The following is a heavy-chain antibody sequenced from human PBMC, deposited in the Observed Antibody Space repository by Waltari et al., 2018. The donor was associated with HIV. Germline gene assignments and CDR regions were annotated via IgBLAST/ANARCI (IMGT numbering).Heavy chain of an antibody. D-gene: IGHD6-6*01. CDR1: GYTFTGYY. CDR2: INPNSGGT. Sequence: QVQLVQSGAEVKKPGASVKVSCKASGYTFTGYYMHWVRQAPGQGLEWMGWINPNSGGTNYAQKFQGSVTMTRDTSISTAYMELSRLRSDDTAVYYCATALYSSSSAGSIDYWGQGTLVTVSS. J-gene: IGHJ4*02. V-gene: IGHV1-2*02. CDR3: ATALYSSSSAGSIDY.